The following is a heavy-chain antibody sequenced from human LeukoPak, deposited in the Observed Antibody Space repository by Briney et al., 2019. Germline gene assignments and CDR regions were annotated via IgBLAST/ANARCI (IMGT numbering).Heavy chain of an antibody. CDR2: IYTSGST. Sequence: SETLSLTCTLSGGSISSYYWSWIRQPAGEGLEWIGRIYTSGSTNYNPSLKSRVTISVDTSKTQFSLKLSSVTAADTAVYYCARGGYYGSGNDFRFDPWGQGTLVTVSS. D-gene: IGHD3-10*01. CDR3: ARGGYYGSGNDFRFDP. CDR1: GGSISSYY. V-gene: IGHV4-4*07. J-gene: IGHJ5*02.